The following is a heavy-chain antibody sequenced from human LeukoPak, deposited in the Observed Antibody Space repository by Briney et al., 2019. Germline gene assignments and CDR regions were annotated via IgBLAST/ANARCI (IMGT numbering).Heavy chain of an antibody. Sequence: EGSLRLSCAASGFTFSSYAMTWVRQPPGKGLEWVSSITGSSGTTYDADSVRGRFTISRDVSKNALYLQMNGLRAEDTATYYCAKGTAVTPLYYFDYWGQGVLVTVSS. CDR1: GFTFSSYA. CDR3: AKGTAVTPLYYFDY. CDR2: ITGSSGTT. D-gene: IGHD4-17*01. V-gene: IGHV3-23*01. J-gene: IGHJ4*02.